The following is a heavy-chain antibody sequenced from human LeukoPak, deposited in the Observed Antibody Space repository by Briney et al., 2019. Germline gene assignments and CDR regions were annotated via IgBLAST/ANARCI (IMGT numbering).Heavy chain of an antibody. D-gene: IGHD3-10*01. V-gene: IGHV4-39*02. J-gene: IGHJ5*02. Sequence: SETLSLTCTVSGGSISSSSYYWGWIRQPPGKGLEWIGSIYYSGSTYYNPSLKSRVTISVDTSKNQFSLKLSSVTAADTAVYYCAREITMVRGAENWFDPWGQGTLVTVSS. CDR2: IYYSGST. CDR3: AREITMVRGAENWFDP. CDR1: GGSISSSSYY.